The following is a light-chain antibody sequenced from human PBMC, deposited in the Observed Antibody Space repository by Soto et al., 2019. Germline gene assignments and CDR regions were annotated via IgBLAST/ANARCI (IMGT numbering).Light chain of an antibody. J-gene: IGLJ1*01. Sequence: QSVLTQPASVSGSPGQAITISCTGTSTDVGSHKLVSWYQQYPGNAPKLIIFEAYKRPSGVSNRFSGSKSGSTASLTISGLQAEDEADYYCCSNAVGSTYVFGTGTKVTVL. V-gene: IGLV2-23*01. CDR2: EAY. CDR3: CSNAVGSTYV. CDR1: STDVGSHKL.